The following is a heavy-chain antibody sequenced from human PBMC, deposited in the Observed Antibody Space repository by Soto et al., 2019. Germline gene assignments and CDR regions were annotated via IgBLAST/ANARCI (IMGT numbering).Heavy chain of an antibody. Sequence: PGGSLRLSCAASGFSFSTYTMSWVRRAPGKGLEWVSAISGSGGSPSYADSVQGRVTISRDNPKKTLYLQMNSLRAEDTAVYYCAKARCTTSNCYVPDYWGQGTLVTAPQ. V-gene: IGHV3-23*01. CDR1: GFSFSTYT. D-gene: IGHD2-8*01. CDR3: AKARCTTSNCYVPDY. J-gene: IGHJ4*02. CDR2: ISGSGGSP.